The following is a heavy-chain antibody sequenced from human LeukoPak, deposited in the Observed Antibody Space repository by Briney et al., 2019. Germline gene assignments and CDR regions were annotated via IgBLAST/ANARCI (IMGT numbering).Heavy chain of an antibody. D-gene: IGHD3-22*01. CDR2: ISGTGGST. CDR3: AKDRVYYYDSSGYYSDY. V-gene: IGHV3-23*01. Sequence: PGGSLRLSCAASGFTFSSYAMSWVRQAPGKGLEWVSGISGTGGSTYYADSVKGRFTISRDNSKNTLYLQMNSLRAEDTAVYYCAKDRVYYYDSSGYYSDYWGQGTLATVSS. CDR1: GFTFSSYA. J-gene: IGHJ4*02.